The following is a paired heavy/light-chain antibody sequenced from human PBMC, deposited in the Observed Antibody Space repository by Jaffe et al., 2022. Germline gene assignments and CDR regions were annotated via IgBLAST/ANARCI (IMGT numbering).Light chain of an antibody. Sequence: EIVMTQSPATLSVSPGERATLSCRASQSVSSNLAWYQQKPGQAPRLLIYGASTRATGIPARFSGSGSGTEFTLTISSLQSEDFAVYYCQQYNNWPPSLTFGGGTKVEIK. CDR2: GAS. V-gene: IGKV3-15*01. CDR1: QSVSSN. J-gene: IGKJ4*01. CDR3: QQYNNWPPSLT.
Heavy chain of an antibody. CDR3: ATLLYSSSWYDRKKRRYYFDY. Sequence: QVQLQESGPGLVKPSETLSLTCAVSGYSISSGYYWGWIRQPPGKGLEWIGSIYHSGSTYYNPSLKSRVTISVDTSKNQFSLKLSSVTAADTAVYYCATLLYSSSWYDRKKRRYYFDYWGQGTLVTVSS. D-gene: IGHD6-13*01. V-gene: IGHV4-38-2*01. CDR2: IYHSGST. J-gene: IGHJ4*02. CDR1: GYSISSGYY.